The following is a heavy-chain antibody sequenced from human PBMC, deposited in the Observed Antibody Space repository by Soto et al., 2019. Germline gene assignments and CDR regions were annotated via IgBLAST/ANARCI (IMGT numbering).Heavy chain of an antibody. CDR3: ARGPPLDY. Sequence: PGGSLRLSCAASGFTFSNYAMNWIRQAPGKGLEWLSSISANGRNAYYADSVKGRFTISRDDAKNSLYLQMNSLRAEDTAVYYCARGPPLDYWGQGTLVTVSS. V-gene: IGHV3-48*03. CDR2: ISANGRNA. J-gene: IGHJ4*02. CDR1: GFTFSNYA.